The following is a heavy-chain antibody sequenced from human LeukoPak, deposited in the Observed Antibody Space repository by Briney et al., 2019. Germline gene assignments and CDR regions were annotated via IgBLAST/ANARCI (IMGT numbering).Heavy chain of an antibody. D-gene: IGHD5-12*01. CDR1: GFTFTSYW. Sequence: QPGGYLRLSCAASGFTFTSYWMHWVRQAPGKGLVWVSRIKSDESTRDYADFVKGRFTISRDNARNTVYLQINSLIAEDTAVYYCARGLRDRYGMDVWGQGTTVTVSS. CDR3: ARGLRDRYGMDV. CDR2: IKSDESTR. J-gene: IGHJ6*02. V-gene: IGHV3-74*01.